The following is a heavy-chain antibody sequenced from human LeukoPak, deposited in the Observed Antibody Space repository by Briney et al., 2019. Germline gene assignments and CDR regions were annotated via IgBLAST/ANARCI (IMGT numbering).Heavy chain of an antibody. Sequence: GGSLRLSCAASGFTFSSYAMSWVRQAPGKGLEWVSVMYSGGSTYYADSVQGRFTISRDSSKNTLYLQMNSLRAEDTAVYYCARKYYYDSSGSDAFDIWGQGTMVTVSS. V-gene: IGHV3-23*03. CDR3: ARKYYYDSSGSDAFDI. J-gene: IGHJ3*02. D-gene: IGHD3-22*01. CDR2: MYSGGST. CDR1: GFTFSSYA.